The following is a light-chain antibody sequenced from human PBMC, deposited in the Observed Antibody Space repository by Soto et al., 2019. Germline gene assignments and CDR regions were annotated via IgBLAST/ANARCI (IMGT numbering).Light chain of an antibody. CDR2: AAS. J-gene: IGKJ1*01. V-gene: IGKV1-5*01. Sequence: IQMTQSPSSLSASVGDRVAITCRASQIISSYLNWYQQKPGKAPKLLIYAASSLESGVPSRFSGSGSGTEFTLTISSLQPDDFATYYCQQYNSYPWTFGQGTKVDIK. CDR3: QQYNSYPWT. CDR1: QIISSY.